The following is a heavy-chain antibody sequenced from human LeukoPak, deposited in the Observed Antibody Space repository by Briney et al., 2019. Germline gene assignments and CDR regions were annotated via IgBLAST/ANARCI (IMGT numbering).Heavy chain of an antibody. J-gene: IGHJ6*02. CDR3: AREWLGPPYGMDV. V-gene: IGHV4-30-4*01. D-gene: IGHD3-10*01. CDR2: IYYSGST. CDR1: GGSISSGDYY. Sequence: SQTLSLTCTVSGGSISSGDYYWSWIRQPPGKGLEWIGYIYYSGSTNYNPSLKSRVTISVDTSKNQFSLKLSSVTAADTAVYYCAREWLGPPYGMDVWGQGTTVTVSS.